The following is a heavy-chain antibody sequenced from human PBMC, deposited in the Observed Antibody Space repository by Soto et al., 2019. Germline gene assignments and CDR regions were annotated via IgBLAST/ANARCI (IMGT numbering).Heavy chain of an antibody. CDR2: INHSGST. Sequence: QVQLQQWGAGLLKPSETLSLTCAVYGGSFSGYYWSWIRQPPGKGLEWIGEINHSGSTNYNPSLKSRVTISVDTSKNQFSLKLSSVTAADTAVYYCASGRYGGTPYYGMDVWGQGTTVTVSS. CDR3: ASGRYGGTPYYGMDV. D-gene: IGHD2-15*01. CDR1: GGSFSGYY. J-gene: IGHJ6*02. V-gene: IGHV4-34*01.